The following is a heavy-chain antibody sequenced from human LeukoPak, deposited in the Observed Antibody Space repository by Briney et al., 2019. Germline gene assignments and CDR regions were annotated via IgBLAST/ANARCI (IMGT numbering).Heavy chain of an antibody. Sequence: SETLSLTCIVSGGSISSYYWSWIRQPPGKGLEWIGYIYYSGSINYNPSLWSRVTISVDTSKNQFSLKLSSVTAADTAVYYCATANDYSNYYFDYWGQGTLVTVSS. V-gene: IGHV4-59*01. CDR2: IYYSGSI. J-gene: IGHJ4*02. CDR3: ATANDYSNYYFDY. D-gene: IGHD4-11*01. CDR1: GGSISSYY.